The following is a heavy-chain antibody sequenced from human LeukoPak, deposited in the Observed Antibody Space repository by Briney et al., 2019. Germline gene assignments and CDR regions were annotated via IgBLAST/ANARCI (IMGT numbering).Heavy chain of an antibody. J-gene: IGHJ4*02. CDR2: INHRGST. Sequence: PPETLSLTCADHGCSLRKYFWRWIRQSPGKGLEWIGEINHRGSTNLNPSLKSRVTLSVDTSTPQFSLKLTSVTAADAAVYYCASSVRSTDYWGQGTLVTVSS. CDR1: GCSLRKYF. D-gene: IGHD5-24*01. CDR3: ASSVRSTDY. V-gene: IGHV4-34*01.